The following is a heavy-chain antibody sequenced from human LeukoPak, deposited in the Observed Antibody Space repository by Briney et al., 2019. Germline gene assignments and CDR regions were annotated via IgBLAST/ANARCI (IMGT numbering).Heavy chain of an antibody. V-gene: IGHV4-61*01. D-gene: IGHD2-21*01. CDR1: GGSVSSGSYY. Sequence: SETLSHTCTVSGGSVSSGSYYWSWIRQPPGKGLEWIGYIYYSGSTNYNPSLKSRVTISVDTSKNQFSLKLSSVTAADTAVYYCARGFHIAPDYWGQGTLVTVSS. CDR2: IYYSGST. CDR3: ARGFHIAPDY. J-gene: IGHJ4*02.